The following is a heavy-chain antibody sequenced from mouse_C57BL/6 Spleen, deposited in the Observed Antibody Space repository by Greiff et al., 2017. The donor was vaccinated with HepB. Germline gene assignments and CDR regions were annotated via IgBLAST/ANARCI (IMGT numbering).Heavy chain of an antibody. J-gene: IGHJ3*01. CDR2: IDPENGDT. Sequence: VQLQQSGAELVRPGASVKLSCTASGFNIKDDYMHWVKQRPEQGLEWIGWIDPENGDTEYASKFQGKATITADTSSNTAYLQLSSLTSEDTAVYYCTHYDYDGAWFAYWGQGTLVTVSA. D-gene: IGHD2-4*01. CDR1: GFNIKDDY. V-gene: IGHV14-4*01. CDR3: THYDYDGAWFAY.